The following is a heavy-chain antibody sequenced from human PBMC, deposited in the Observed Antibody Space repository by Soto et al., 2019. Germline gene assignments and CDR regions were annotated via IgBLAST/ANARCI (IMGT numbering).Heavy chain of an antibody. CDR2: ISNDGNNK. J-gene: IGHJ4*02. CDR3: AKDHQTYNWDYLFDS. D-gene: IGHD1-7*01. V-gene: IGHV3-30*18. Sequence: GGSLRLSCAASGFTFSVNDMHWVRQAPGRGLEWVAVISNDGNNKYYADSVKGRFTLSRDNSKNMVYLQMDSLRVEDTAVYFCAKDHQTYNWDYLFDSWGPGTLVTVSS. CDR1: GFTFSVND.